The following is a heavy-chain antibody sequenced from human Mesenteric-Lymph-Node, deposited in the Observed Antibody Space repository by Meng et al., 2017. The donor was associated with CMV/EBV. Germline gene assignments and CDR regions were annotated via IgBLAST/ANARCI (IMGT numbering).Heavy chain of an antibody. J-gene: IGHJ6*02. CDR3: AREGYCTGNGCSSTEGYGMDV. D-gene: IGHD2-8*02. CDR1: GFTFTRYW. Sequence: GGSLRLSCAASGFTFTRYWMSWVRQAPGKGLEWVANIKQDGSERHYADSVKGRITISRDNAKNSLYLQTDSLRVEDTAIYYCAREGYCTGNGCSSTEGYGMDVWGQGTTVTVSS. V-gene: IGHV3-7*01. CDR2: IKQDGSER.